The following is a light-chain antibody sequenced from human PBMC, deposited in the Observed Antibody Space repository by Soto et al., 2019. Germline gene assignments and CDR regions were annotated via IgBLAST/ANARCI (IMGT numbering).Light chain of an antibody. J-gene: IGLJ1*01. V-gene: IGLV2-23*01. CDR2: EGS. CDR1: SSDVGSYNL. Sequence: QSVLTQPASVSGSPGQSITITRTGTSSDVGSYNLVSCYQQQPGKAPKLMIYEGSKRPSGVSNRFSGSKSGNTASLTISGLQAEDEADYYCCSYAGSSTFYVFGTGTKLTVL. CDR3: CSYAGSSTFYV.